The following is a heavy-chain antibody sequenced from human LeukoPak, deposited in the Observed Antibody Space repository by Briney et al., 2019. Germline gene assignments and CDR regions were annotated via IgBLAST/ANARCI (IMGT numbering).Heavy chain of an antibody. CDR1: EFTFSGYG. Sequence: GGSLSPSCPRLEFTFSGYGLHGFGRAPGKGLEWVAVIGYDGSNKYYADSVKGRFTISRDNSKNTLYLQMNSLRAEDTAVYYCAREDCTIGAVCSSLLDHWGRGTLVTVSS. CDR3: AREDCTIGAVCSSLLDH. CDR2: IGYDGSNK. V-gene: IGHV3-33*01. J-gene: IGHJ4*02. D-gene: IGHD2-8*01.